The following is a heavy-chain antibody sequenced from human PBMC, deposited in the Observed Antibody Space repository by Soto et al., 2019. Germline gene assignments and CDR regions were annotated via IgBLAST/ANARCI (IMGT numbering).Heavy chain of an antibody. V-gene: IGHV4-61*01. D-gene: IGHD3-16*01. CDR2: IYYSGSA. CDR3: ARKGPPLEEGFDY. J-gene: IGHJ4*02. Sequence: SETLSLTCTVSGGSVSSGSYYWNWIRQPPGRGLEWIGYIYYSGSANYNPSLKSRVTISVDTSKNQFSLKLTSVTAADTAVYYCARKGPPLEEGFDYWGQGSLVTVSS. CDR1: GGSVSSGSYY.